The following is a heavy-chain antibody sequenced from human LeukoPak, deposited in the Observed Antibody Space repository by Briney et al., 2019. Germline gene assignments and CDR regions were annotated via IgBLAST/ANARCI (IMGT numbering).Heavy chain of an antibody. CDR1: VYTFTVYY. Sequence: ASLKVSCKPSVYTFTVYYMHGVRQAPGQGRGWMGWINLTSGRTNYAQKIQRMVTMTRDTSISTAYMELSRLRSDDTAVYYCARYLVTMVRGVAPLAYWGEGTLVTVSA. D-gene: IGHD3-10*01. CDR2: INLTSGRT. J-gene: IGHJ4*02. V-gene: IGHV1-2*02. CDR3: ARYLVTMVRGVAPLAY.